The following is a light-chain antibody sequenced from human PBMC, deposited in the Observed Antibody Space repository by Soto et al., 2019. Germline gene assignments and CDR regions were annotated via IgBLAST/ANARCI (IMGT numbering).Light chain of an antibody. CDR3: QQYGSSIT. J-gene: IGKJ5*01. Sequence: ERGMTQSPATLSVSPGEIDTLYFSASQSVSGILAWEHQKPGQAPRLLIYGASTRASGLPARFSGSGSGTDFTLTISRLEPEDFAVYYCQQYGSSITFGQGTRLEI. CDR2: GAS. CDR1: QSVSGI. V-gene: IGKV3-15*01.